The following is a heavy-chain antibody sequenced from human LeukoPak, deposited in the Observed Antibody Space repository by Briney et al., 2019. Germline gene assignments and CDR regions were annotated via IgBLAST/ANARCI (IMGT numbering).Heavy chain of an antibody. V-gene: IGHV4-34*01. CDR2: INHSGST. CDR3: ARADYGDGYYYMDV. CDR1: GGSFSGYY. J-gene: IGHJ6*03. Sequence: NPSETLSLTCAVYGGSFSGYYWSWIRQPPGKGLEWIGEINHSGSTNYNPSLKSRVTISVDTSKNQFSLKLSSVTAADTAVYYCARADYGDGYYYMDVWGKGATVTVSS. D-gene: IGHD4-17*01.